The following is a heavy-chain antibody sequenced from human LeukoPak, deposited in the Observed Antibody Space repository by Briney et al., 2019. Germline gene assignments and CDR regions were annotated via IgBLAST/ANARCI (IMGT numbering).Heavy chain of an antibody. Sequence: GGSLRLSCAASGFTFSDYYMSWVRQAPGKGLEWVANIKQDGSEKYYVDSVKGRFTISRDNAKNSLYLQMNSLRAEDTAVYYCARDPRYSSSNWGQGTLVTVSS. CDR2: IKQDGSEK. D-gene: IGHD6-6*01. CDR1: GFTFSDYY. V-gene: IGHV3-7*01. CDR3: ARDPRYSSSN. J-gene: IGHJ4*02.